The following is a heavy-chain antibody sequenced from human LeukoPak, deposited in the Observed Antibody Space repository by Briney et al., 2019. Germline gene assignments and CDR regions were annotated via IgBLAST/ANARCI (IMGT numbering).Heavy chain of an antibody. Sequence: SETLSLTCTVSGGSISGYYWSWIRQPPGKGLEWIGYISYSGSINYNPSLKSRVTMSVDTSKNQFSLKLSSVTAADTAVYYCARVKRREGSTVIIDYWGQGTLVTVSS. D-gene: IGHD3-10*01. J-gene: IGHJ4*02. CDR3: ARVKRREGSTVIIDY. CDR1: GGSISGYY. CDR2: ISYSGSI. V-gene: IGHV4-59*01.